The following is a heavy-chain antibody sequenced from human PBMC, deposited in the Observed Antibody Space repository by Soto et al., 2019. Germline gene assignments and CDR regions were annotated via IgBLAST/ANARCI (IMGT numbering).Heavy chain of an antibody. V-gene: IGHV4-59*01. J-gene: IGHJ3*02. D-gene: IGHD2-2*01. Sequence: SETLSLTCTVSGGSISSYYWSWIRQPPGKGLEWIGYIYYSGSTNYNPSLKSRVTISVDTSKNQFSLKLSSVTAADTAVYYCARVIVVVPAAILSDAFDIWGQGTMVTVSS. CDR2: IYYSGST. CDR1: GGSISSYY. CDR3: ARVIVVVPAAILSDAFDI.